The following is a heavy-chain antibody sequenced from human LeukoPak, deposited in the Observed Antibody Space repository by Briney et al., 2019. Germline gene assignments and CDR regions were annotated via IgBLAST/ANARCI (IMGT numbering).Heavy chain of an antibody. J-gene: IGHJ4*02. CDR1: GYSIGSGYY. Sequence: SETLSLTCAVSGYSIGSGYYWGWIRHPPGKGLEWIGSIYHSGSTYYNPSLKSRVTISVDTSKNQFSLKLSSVTAADTAVYYCASELDCSSTRCYGGVDYWGQGTLVTVSS. CDR3: ASELDCSSTRCYGGVDY. V-gene: IGHV4-38-2*01. D-gene: IGHD2-2*01. CDR2: IYHSGST.